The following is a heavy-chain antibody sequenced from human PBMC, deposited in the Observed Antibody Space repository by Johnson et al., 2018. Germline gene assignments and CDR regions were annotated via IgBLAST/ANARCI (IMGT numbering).Heavy chain of an antibody. CDR2: IKSKTDGGTT. V-gene: IGHV3-15*01. J-gene: IGHJ3*02. CDR1: GFTFSNAW. Sequence: VQLQESGGGLVKPGGSLRLSCAASGFTFSNAWMSWVRQAPGKGLEWVGRIKSKTDGGTTDYAAPVKGRFTISRDDSKKTLYLQMNSLKTEDTAVYYCTTQYSSGWYVAFDIWGQGTMVTVSS. CDR3: TTQYSSGWYVAFDI. D-gene: IGHD6-19*01.